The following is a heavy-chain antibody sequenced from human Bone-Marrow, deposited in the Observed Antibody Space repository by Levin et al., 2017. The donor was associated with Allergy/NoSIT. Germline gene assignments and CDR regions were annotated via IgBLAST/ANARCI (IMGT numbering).Heavy chain of an antibody. D-gene: IGHD2-2*01. V-gene: IGHV5-51*01. CDR2: IFPSDSDT. J-gene: IGHJ4*02. CDR1: GYSFTSYW. Sequence: GESLKISCQASGYSFTSYWFGWVRQRPGKGLEWMGLIFPSDSDTRVSPAFRGQIIMSVDKSINTAYLQWSSLNVSDSAMYYCARRDSEGSNSFDYWGQGTLVTVSA. CDR3: ARRDSEGSNSFDY.